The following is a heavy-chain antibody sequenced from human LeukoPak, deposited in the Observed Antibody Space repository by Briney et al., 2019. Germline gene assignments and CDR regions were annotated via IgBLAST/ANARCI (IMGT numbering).Heavy chain of an antibody. D-gene: IGHD5-24*01. J-gene: IGHJ4*02. CDR1: GGGSISNINYY. CDR2: IYYSGST. CDR3: ARQDGFTLLAPFDY. Sequence: SETLSLTCTVSGGGSISNINYYWGWIRQPPGKGLEWIGSIYYSGSTYYNPSLKSRVTISVDTSKNQFSLKLSSVTAADTAVYYCARQDGFTLLAPFDYWGQGTLVTVSS. V-gene: IGHV4-39*01.